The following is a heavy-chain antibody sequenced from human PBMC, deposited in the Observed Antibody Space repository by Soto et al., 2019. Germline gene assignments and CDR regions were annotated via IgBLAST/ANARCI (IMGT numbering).Heavy chain of an antibody. CDR2: ISAYNGNT. Sequence: GASVKVSCKASGYTFTSYGISWVRQAPGQGLEWMGWISAYNGNTNYAQKLQGRVTMTTDTSTSTAYMELRSLRSDDTAVYYCAXEFYSGSYTHYYYGMDVWGQGTTVTVSS. J-gene: IGHJ6*02. V-gene: IGHV1-18*01. D-gene: IGHD1-26*01. CDR1: GYTFTSYG. CDR3: AXEFYSGSYTHYYYGMDV.